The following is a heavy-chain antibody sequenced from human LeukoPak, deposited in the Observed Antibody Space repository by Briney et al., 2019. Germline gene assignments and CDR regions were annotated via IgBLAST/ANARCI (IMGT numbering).Heavy chain of an antibody. D-gene: IGHD6-13*01. Sequence: GGSLRLSCAASGFTFSSYAMHWVRQAPGKGLEWVAVISYDGSNKYYADSVKGRFTISRDNAKNSLYLQMNSLRAEDTAIYYCARDWGAAGLWDYWGQGTLVTVSS. CDR2: ISYDGSNK. V-gene: IGHV3-30-3*01. CDR1: GFTFSSYA. CDR3: ARDWGAAGLWDY. J-gene: IGHJ4*02.